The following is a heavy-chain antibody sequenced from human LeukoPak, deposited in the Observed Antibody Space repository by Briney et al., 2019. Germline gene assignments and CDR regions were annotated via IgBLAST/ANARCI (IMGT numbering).Heavy chain of an antibody. V-gene: IGHV3-74*01. Sequence: GRSLRLSCAASGYTFSRYWMHWVRHGPGKGLVWVSRINEDGSSTSYAESVRGRFTISRDNAKNTLYLQMNSLRAEDAAVYYCTTDTFGARDSWGQGTLVTVSS. CDR1: GYTFSRYW. D-gene: IGHD3-10*01. CDR3: TTDTFGARDS. CDR2: INEDGSST. J-gene: IGHJ4*02.